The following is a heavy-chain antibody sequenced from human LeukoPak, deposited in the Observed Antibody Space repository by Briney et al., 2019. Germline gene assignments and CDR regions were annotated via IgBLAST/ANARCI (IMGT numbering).Heavy chain of an antibody. CDR2: ISAYNVNT. CDR3: ARDGYATTVIEDDY. Sequence: ASVKVSCKASGYTFTSYGISWVRQAPGQGLEWMGWISAYNVNTNYAQKLQGRVTMTTDTSTSTAYMELRSLRSDDTAVYYCARDGYATTVIEDDYWGQGTLVTVSS. CDR1: GYTFTSYG. D-gene: IGHD4-17*01. V-gene: IGHV1-18*01. J-gene: IGHJ4*02.